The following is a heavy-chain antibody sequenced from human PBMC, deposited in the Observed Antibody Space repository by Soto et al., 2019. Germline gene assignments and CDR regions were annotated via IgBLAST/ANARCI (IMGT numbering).Heavy chain of an antibody. CDR1: GYTFTSYG. Sequence: ASVKVSCKASGYTFTSYGISWVRQAPGQGLEWMGWISAYNGNTNYAQKLQGRVTMTTDTSTSTAYMELRSLRSDDTAVYYCARDRGHSSGWYLAYYYSSSGMDVWGKGTTLTVS. V-gene: IGHV1-18*04. CDR3: ARDRGHSSGWYLAYYYSSSGMDV. J-gene: IGHJ6*04. CDR2: ISAYNGNT. D-gene: IGHD6-19*01.